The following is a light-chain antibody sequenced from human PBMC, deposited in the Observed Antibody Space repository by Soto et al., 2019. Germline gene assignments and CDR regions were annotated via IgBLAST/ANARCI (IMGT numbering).Light chain of an antibody. CDR3: QQYGSSPWT. Sequence: ELVLTQSPGTLSLSPGESAILSCRASQSVSRSLAWYQQKPGQAPRLLIYGASSRATGIPDRFSGSGSGTDFTLTISRLEPEDFAVYYCQQYGSSPWTFGQGTKVDIK. J-gene: IGKJ1*01. V-gene: IGKV3-20*01. CDR1: QSVSRS. CDR2: GAS.